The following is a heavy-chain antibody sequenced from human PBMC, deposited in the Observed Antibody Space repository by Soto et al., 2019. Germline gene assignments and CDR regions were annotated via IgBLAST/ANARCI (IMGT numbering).Heavy chain of an antibody. J-gene: IGHJ3*02. CDR2: SNHRGST. V-gene: IGHV4-34*01. D-gene: IGHD3-22*01. Sequence: PSETLSLTCTVSGGAFSGYFWTWIRQPPGKGLEWIGESNHRGSTNYNPSLRSRITISVDTSNNQFSLKLSSVTAADTAVYYCTRVDYYDTGGYYSAFDIWGQGTMVTVSS. CDR3: TRVDYYDTGGYYSAFDI. CDR1: GGAFSGYF.